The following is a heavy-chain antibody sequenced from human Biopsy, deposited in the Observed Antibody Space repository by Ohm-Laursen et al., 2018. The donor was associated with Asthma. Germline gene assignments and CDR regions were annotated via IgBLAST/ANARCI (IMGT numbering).Heavy chain of an antibody. CDR1: GYTFIGCH. CDR3: ARGQKSAGDRWFDP. CDR2: INPNSGGT. Sequence: GASVKVSCKVSGYTFIGCHIHWMRQAPGQGLEWMGRINPNSGGTNYAQKFQGRVTMTRDTSISTACMEVSRLRSDDTAVYYCARGQKSAGDRWFDPWGQGTLVTVSS. D-gene: IGHD6-13*01. V-gene: IGHV1-2*06. J-gene: IGHJ5*02.